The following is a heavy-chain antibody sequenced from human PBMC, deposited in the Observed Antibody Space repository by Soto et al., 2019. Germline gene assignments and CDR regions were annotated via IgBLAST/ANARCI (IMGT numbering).Heavy chain of an antibody. Sequence: GGSLRLSCAASGFTFSSYGMHWVRQAPGKGLEWVAVISYDGSNKYYADSVKGRFTISRDNSKNTLYLQMNSLRAEDTAVYYCAKDKELWFGEFDYWGQGTLVTVSS. V-gene: IGHV3-30*18. CDR3: AKDKELWFGEFDY. J-gene: IGHJ4*02. D-gene: IGHD3-10*01. CDR1: GFTFSSYG. CDR2: ISYDGSNK.